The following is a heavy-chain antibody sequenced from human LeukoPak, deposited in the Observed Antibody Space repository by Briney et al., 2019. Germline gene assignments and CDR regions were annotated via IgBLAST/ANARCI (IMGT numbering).Heavy chain of an antibody. J-gene: IGHJ5*02. D-gene: IGHD5-12*01. CDR1: GGSISSGDYY. CDR3: ARLFYGGYGQFDP. V-gene: IGHV4-30-4*01. Sequence: SQTLSLTCTVSGGSISSGDYYWSWIRQPPGKGLEWIGYIYYSGSTYYNPSLKSRVTISVDTSKNQFSLKLSSVTAADTAVYYCARLFYGGYGQFDPWGQGTLVTVSS. CDR2: IYYSGST.